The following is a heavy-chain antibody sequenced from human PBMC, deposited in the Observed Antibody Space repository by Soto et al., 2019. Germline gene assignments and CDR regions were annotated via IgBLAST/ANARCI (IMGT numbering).Heavy chain of an antibody. CDR1: GGSISSGGYY. CDR2: IYYSGST. J-gene: IGHJ4*02. CDR3: ARLDSSGYYSGNYFDY. Sequence: SETLSLTCTVSGGSISSGGYYWSWIRQHPGKGLEWIGYIYYSGSTYYNPSLKSRVTISVDTSKNQFSLKLSSVTAADTAVYYCARLDSSGYYSGNYFDYRGQGTLVTVSS. V-gene: IGHV4-31*03. D-gene: IGHD3-22*01.